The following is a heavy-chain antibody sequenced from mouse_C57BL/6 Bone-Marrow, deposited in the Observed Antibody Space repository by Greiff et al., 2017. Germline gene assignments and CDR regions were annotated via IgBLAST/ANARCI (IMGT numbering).Heavy chain of an antibody. CDR3: AEAWAWFAY. Sequence: VQLQQSGAELMKPGASVKLSCKASGYTFTGYWIEWVKQRPGHGLEWIGEILPGSGSTNYNEKFQGKATVTADTSSNTASMQHNRLTTEASASYYCAEAWAWFAYWGQGTLVTVSA. J-gene: IGHJ3*01. D-gene: IGHD4-1*01. V-gene: IGHV1-9*01. CDR2: ILPGSGST. CDR1: GYTFTGYW.